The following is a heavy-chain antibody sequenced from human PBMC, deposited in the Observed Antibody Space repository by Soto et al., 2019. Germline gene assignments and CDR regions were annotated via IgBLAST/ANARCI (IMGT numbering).Heavy chain of an antibody. CDR1: GYIFTSYG. D-gene: IGHD2-15*01. CDR2: ISAYSDDI. CDR3: ARDLGGRSPYYYDMDV. V-gene: IGHV1-18*01. J-gene: IGHJ6*02. Sequence: ASVKVSCKASGYIFTSYGITWVRQAPGQGLEWMGWISAYSDDIKNAQKLQGRVTMTTDTSTSTAYMELRSLRSDDTAVYYCARDLGGRSPYYYDMDVWGQGTTVTVSS.